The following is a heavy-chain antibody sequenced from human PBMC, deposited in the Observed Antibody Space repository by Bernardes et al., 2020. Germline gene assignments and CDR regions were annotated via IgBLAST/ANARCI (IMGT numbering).Heavy chain of an antibody. V-gene: IGHV4-34*01. D-gene: IGHD3-10*01. J-gene: IGHJ4*02. CDR1: GGSFSGYY. CDR3: ARRRGLSKRIDY. Sequence: SETLSLTCAVYGGSFSGYYWSWIRQPPGKGLEWIGEINHSGSTNYNPSLKSRVTISVDTSKNQFSLKLSSVTAADTAVYYCARRRGLSKRIDYWGQGTLVTVSS. CDR2: INHSGST.